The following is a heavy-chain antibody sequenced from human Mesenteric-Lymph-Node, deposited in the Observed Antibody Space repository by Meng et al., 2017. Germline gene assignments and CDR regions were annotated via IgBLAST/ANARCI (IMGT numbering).Heavy chain of an antibody. CDR1: GFTFSSYG. D-gene: IGHD6-6*01. Sequence: GESLKISCAASGFTFSSYGMHWVRQAPGKGLEWVAVIWYDGSNKYYADSVKGRFTISRDNSKNTLYLQMNSLRAEDTAVYYCARSIAELGIALDFWGQGTLVTVSS. CDR2: IWYDGSNK. V-gene: IGHV3-33*01. CDR3: ARSIAELGIALDF. J-gene: IGHJ4*02.